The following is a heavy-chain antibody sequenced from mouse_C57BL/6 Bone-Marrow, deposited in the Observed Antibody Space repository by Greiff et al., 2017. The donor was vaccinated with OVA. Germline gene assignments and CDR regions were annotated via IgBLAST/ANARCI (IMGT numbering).Heavy chain of an antibody. V-gene: IGHV1-80*01. D-gene: IGHD3-3*01. Sequence: VQLRQSGAELVKPGASVKISCKASGYAFSSYWMNWVKQRPGKGLEWIGQIYPGDGDTNYNGKVKGKATLTADKSSSTAYMQLSSLTSEDSAVYFCARGDEGAMDYWGQGTSVTVSS. J-gene: IGHJ4*01. CDR3: ARGDEGAMDY. CDR2: IYPGDGDT. CDR1: GYAFSSYW.